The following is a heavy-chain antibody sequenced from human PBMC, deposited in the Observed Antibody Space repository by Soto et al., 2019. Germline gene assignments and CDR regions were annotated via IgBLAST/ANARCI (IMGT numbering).Heavy chain of an antibody. Sequence: PSETLSLTCFVSGDSIRSYYWTWIRQSPGKGLEWIAYMYYSGNTNSNPSLKSRVSISVDTSKNRLSLRLTSVTAADTAVYYCASGFSLDVWCQGTTVTVSS. D-gene: IGHD3-10*01. J-gene: IGHJ6*02. CDR1: GDSIRSYY. V-gene: IGHV4-59*01. CDR3: ASGFSLDV. CDR2: MYYSGNT.